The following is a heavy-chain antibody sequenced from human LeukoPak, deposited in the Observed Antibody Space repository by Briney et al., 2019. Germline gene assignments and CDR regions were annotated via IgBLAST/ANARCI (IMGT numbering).Heavy chain of an antibody. V-gene: IGHV1-2*06. Sequence: GASVKVSCKASGYTFTGYYMHWVRQAPGQGLEWMGRINPNSGGTNYAQKFQGRVTMTRDTSISTAYMELSRLRSDDTAVYYCARAYYDFWSGYYPLGYWGQGTLVTVSS. CDR3: ARAYYDFWSGYYPLGY. CDR1: GYTFTGYY. CDR2: INPNSGGT. D-gene: IGHD3-3*01. J-gene: IGHJ4*02.